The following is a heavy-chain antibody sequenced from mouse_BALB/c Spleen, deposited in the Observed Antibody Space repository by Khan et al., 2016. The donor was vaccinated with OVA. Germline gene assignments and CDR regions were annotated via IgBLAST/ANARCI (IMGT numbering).Heavy chain of an antibody. CDR2: MIYSGDT. V-gene: IGHV3-8*02. CDR1: GDSITSGY. J-gene: IGHJ3*01. Sequence: EVQLQESGPSLVKPSQTLSLTCSVTGDSITSGYWTWIRQFPGNKLEYMGYMIYSGDTYYNPSLNSRISITRHTSKNQYYLQLNSVTTEDTATYYCARSTYRDAFAYWGQGTLVTVSA. D-gene: IGHD2-14*01. CDR3: ARSTYRDAFAY.